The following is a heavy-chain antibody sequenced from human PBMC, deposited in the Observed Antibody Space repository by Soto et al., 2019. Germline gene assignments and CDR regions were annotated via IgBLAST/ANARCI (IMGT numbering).Heavy chain of an antibody. CDR3: ARGSPSNWFDP. CDR1: GYTFTSYY. Sequence: QVQLVQSGAEVKKPGASVKVSCKASGYTFTSYYMHWVRQAPRQGLEWMGIINPSGGSTSYAQKFQGRVTMTRDTSTSTVYLELSSLRSEDTAVYYCARGSPSNWFDPWGQGTLVTVSS. J-gene: IGHJ5*02. V-gene: IGHV1-46*01. CDR2: INPSGGST.